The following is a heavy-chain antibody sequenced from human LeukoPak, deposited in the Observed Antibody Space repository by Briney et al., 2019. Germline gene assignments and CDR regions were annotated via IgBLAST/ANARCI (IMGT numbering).Heavy chain of an antibody. CDR3: ARAKTLVTTIDY. V-gene: IGHV1-46*01. CDR1: GYTFTSYY. Sequence: ASVKVSCKASGYTFTSYYMHWVRQAPGQGLEWMGIINPSGGSTSYAQKFQGRVTMSRDTSTSTVYMELSNLRSEDTAVYYCARAKTLVTTIDYWGQGTLVTVSS. D-gene: IGHD2-21*02. CDR2: INPSGGST. J-gene: IGHJ4*02.